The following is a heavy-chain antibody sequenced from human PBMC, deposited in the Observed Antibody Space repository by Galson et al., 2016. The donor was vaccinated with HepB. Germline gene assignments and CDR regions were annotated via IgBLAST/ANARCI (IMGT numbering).Heavy chain of an antibody. V-gene: IGHV3-15*01. CDR3: TTRIMFGGVLVPNSYYGMDV. J-gene: IGHJ6*02. D-gene: IGHD3-16*02. CDR2: IRSKTDGGTT. Sequence: SLRLSCAASGFTFINAWMNWVRQAPGKGLEWVGRIRSKTDGGTTDYAATVRGTISISRDDSQNMLYLQLKSLKAEDTAVYYCTTRIMFGGVLVPNSYYGMDVWGRGTTVIVSS. CDR1: GFTFINAW.